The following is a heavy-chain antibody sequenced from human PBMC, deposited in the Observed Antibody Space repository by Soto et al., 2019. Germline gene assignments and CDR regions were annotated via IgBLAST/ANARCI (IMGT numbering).Heavy chain of an antibody. D-gene: IGHD2-15*01. J-gene: IGHJ6*03. Sequence: EVQLVESGGGLAQPGGSLRLSCAASGFTISSYDMHWVRQVTGKGLEWVSAIGVSGETYQPGFAKGRFTISSDDVRNSVNLQMTSREVGDTAVYFCLRKYCSGGAPRTVLYYVVAWGKETTVTVSS. CDR3: LRKYCSGGAPRTVLYYVVA. V-gene: IGHV3-13*01. CDR2: IGVSGET. CDR1: GFTISSYD.